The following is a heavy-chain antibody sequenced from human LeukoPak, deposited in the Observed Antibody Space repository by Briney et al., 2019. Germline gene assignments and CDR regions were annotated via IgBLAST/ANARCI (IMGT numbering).Heavy chain of an antibody. D-gene: IGHD6-13*01. Sequence: GGSLRLSCAVSGFTFSDYWMNWVRQAPGKGLEWVASIKQDGSDKSYVDSVKGRFTISRDNAKNSLYLQMSSLRVEDTAVYDCARDGTAAGLYFDLWGQGTLVTVSS. CDR1: GFTFSDYW. CDR3: ARDGTAAGLYFDL. CDR2: IKQDGSDK. J-gene: IGHJ4*01. V-gene: IGHV3-7*01.